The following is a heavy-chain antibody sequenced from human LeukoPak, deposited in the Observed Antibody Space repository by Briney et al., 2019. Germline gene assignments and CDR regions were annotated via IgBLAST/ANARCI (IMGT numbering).Heavy chain of an antibody. V-gene: IGHV1-46*01. Sequence: ASVKVSCKASGYTFTGYYMHWVRQAPGQGLEWMGIINPSGGSTSYALKFQGRVTMTRDMSTSTVYMELSSLRSEDTAVYYCARLVTPYYYYYYMDVWGKGTTVTVSS. CDR1: GYTFTGYY. CDR2: INPSGGST. D-gene: IGHD2-21*02. J-gene: IGHJ6*03. CDR3: ARLVTPYYYYYYMDV.